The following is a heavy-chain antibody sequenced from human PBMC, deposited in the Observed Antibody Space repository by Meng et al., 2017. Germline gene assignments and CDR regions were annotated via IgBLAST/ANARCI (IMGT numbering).Heavy chain of an antibody. Sequence: QVQLVQAGAEVKKPGASAKVSCKASGYTFTSYDINWVRQATGQGLEWMGWMNPNSGNTGYAQKFQGRVTMTRNTSISTAYMELSSLRSEDTAVYYCARGPNRWTGFDYWGQGTLVTVSS. CDR3: ARGPNRWTGFDY. CDR2: MNPNSGNT. J-gene: IGHJ4*02. V-gene: IGHV1-8*01. D-gene: IGHD3/OR15-3a*01. CDR1: GYTFTSYD.